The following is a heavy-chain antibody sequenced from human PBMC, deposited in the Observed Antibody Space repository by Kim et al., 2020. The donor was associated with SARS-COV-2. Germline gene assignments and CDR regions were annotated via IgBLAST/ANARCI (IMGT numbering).Heavy chain of an antibody. D-gene: IGHD2-21*01. V-gene: IGHV3-7*01. CDR3: ARDGGGTYFY. Sequence: SGKYYVDSVKGRFTISRDNAKNSLYLQMDSLRAEDTGIYYCARDGGGTYFYWGQGTLVTVSP. CDR2: SGK. J-gene: IGHJ4*02.